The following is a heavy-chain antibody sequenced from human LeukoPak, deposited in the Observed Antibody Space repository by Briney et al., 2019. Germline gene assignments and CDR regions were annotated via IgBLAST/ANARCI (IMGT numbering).Heavy chain of an antibody. J-gene: IGHJ3*02. D-gene: IGHD3-3*01. CDR2: INPNSGGT. CDR1: GYTFTGYY. Sequence: ASVKVSCKASGYTFTGYYMHWVRQAPGQGLEWMGWINPNSGGTNYAQKLQGRVTMTTDTSTSTAYMELRSLRSDDTAVYYCARDTIFGVVNAFDIWGQGTMVTVSS. CDR3: ARDTIFGVVNAFDI. V-gene: IGHV1-2*02.